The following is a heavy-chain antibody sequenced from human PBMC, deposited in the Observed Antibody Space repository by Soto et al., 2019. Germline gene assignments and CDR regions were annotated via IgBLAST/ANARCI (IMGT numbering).Heavy chain of an antibody. CDR3: GSGGCSGGRCYSDFDF. CDR2: SVPTLGMA. CDR1: GDTFTDHT. V-gene: IGHV1-69*02. D-gene: IGHD2-15*01. J-gene: IGHJ4*02. Sequence: QVHLVQSGAEVKKPGSSVKVSCKASGDTFTDHTVTWVRQAPGQGLEWMGRSVPTLGMANYAQTFQGRVTITAETSMTQAYLELTGLASDDSGVYYCGSGGCSGGRCYSDFDFWGQGTLVTVSS.